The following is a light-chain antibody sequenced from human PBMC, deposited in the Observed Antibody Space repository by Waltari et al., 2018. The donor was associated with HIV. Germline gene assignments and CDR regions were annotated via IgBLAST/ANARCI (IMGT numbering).Light chain of an antibody. Sequence: NFMLTQPHSVSESPGKTVTISCTRSSGSIASNYVQWYQQRPGSSPTTVIYEDNQRPCGVPVWFSGAIDSASNAASPAISGRKTEGEADYYLQSYDSSNHWVFGGGTKLTVL. J-gene: IGLJ3*02. CDR1: SGSIASNY. CDR3: QSYDSSNHWV. V-gene: IGLV6-57*01. CDR2: EDN.